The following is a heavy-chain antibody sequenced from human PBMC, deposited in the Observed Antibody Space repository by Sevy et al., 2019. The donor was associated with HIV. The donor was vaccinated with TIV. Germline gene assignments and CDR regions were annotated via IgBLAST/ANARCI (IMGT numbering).Heavy chain of an antibody. CDR3: AKDRPVFCSGGSCYGNWFDA. V-gene: IGHV3-23*01. D-gene: IGHD2-15*01. Sequence: GGSLRLSCAASGFTFSSYAMSWVRQAPGKGLEWVSAISGSGGSTYYADSVKGRFTISRDNSKNTLYLQMNSLRAEDTAVYYCAKDRPVFCSGGSCYGNWFDAWGQGTLVTVSS. CDR2: ISGSGGST. CDR1: GFTFSSYA. J-gene: IGHJ5*02.